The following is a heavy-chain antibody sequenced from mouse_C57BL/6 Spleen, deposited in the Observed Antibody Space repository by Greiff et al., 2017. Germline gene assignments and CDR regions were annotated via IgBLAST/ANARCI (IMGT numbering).Heavy chain of an antibody. D-gene: IGHD2-1*01. Sequence: VQLVESGPELVKPGASVKISCKASGYAFSSSWMNWVKQRPGKGLEWIGRIYPGDGDTNYNGKFKGKATLTADKSSSTAYMQLSSQASEDSAVYICARSTTRNFDYWGQGTTLTVSS. CDR2: IYPGDGDT. J-gene: IGHJ2*01. V-gene: IGHV1-82*01. CDR3: ARSTTRNFDY. CDR1: GYAFSSSW.